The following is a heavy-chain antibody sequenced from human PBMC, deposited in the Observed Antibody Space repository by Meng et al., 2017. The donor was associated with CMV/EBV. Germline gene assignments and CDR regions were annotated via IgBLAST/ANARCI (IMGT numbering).Heavy chain of an antibody. Sequence: GESLKISCAASGFTFSSYGMHWVRQAPGKGLEWVAFIRYDGSNKYYADSVKGRITISRDNSKNTLYLQMNSLRAEDTAVYYCAKERGWELLGLFDYWGQGTLVTVSS. CDR2: IRYDGSNK. CDR1: GFTFSSYG. J-gene: IGHJ4*02. D-gene: IGHD1-26*01. V-gene: IGHV3-30*02. CDR3: AKERGWELLGLFDY.